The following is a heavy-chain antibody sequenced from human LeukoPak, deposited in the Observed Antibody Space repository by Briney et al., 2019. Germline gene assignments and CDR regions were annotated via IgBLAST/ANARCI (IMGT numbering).Heavy chain of an antibody. J-gene: IGHJ4*02. V-gene: IGHV1-69*13. CDR2: IIPIFGTA. D-gene: IGHD1-26*01. CDR3: ARDGGYSGSSNFDY. CDR1: GGTFSSYA. Sequence: WASVTVSCKAPGGTFSSYAISWVRQAPGQGLEWMGGIIPIFGTANYAQKFQGRVTITADESTSTAYMELSSLRSEDTAVYYCARDGGYSGSSNFDYWGQGTLVTVSS.